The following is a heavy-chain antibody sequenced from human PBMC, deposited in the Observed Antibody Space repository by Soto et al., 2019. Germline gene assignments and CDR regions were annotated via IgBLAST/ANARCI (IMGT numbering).Heavy chain of an antibody. CDR1: GFAFSTYA. J-gene: IGHJ4*02. V-gene: IGHV3-23*01. CDR2: VSGGGDHT. Sequence: EVKLLESGGGLVQPGGSLRLSCAASGFAFSTYAMTWVRQAPGKGLEWVSTVSGGGDHTYYADSVRGRSTVSRDASKNTRYLHMDSLRPEDTAVYYCAKSGFADLEYWGQGALVTVSS. CDR3: AKSGFADLEY. D-gene: IGHD1-26*01.